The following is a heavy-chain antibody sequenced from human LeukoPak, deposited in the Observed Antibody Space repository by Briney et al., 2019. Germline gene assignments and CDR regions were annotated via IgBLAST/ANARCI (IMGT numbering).Heavy chain of an antibody. J-gene: IGHJ4*02. CDR1: GGSISGYY. CDR2: IYTNENT. V-gene: IGHV4-4*09. Sequence: SETLSLTCTVSGGSISGYYWSWIRQPPGKGLQWIGYIYTNENTKYSPSLQSRVTMSVDTSKNQFSLKLTSVTAADTAVHYCVRQAYYSESGSWTSFDYWGQGTLVPVSS. D-gene: IGHD3-10*01. CDR3: VRQAYYSESGSWTSFDY.